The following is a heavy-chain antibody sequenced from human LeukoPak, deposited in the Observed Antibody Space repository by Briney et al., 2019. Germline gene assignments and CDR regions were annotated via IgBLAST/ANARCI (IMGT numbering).Heavy chain of an antibody. Sequence: SVKLSCKASGCTFSSYAISWVRQAPGQGLEWMGGIIPIYGTANNAQKFQDRVMITAEESTSTPYMELKSLRSEDTTVYYCARGVVVAAARDYYFYGMDVWGQGTTVTVSS. CDR3: ARGVVVAAARDYYFYGMDV. V-gene: IGHV1-69*13. J-gene: IGHJ6*02. D-gene: IGHD2-15*01. CDR1: GCTFSSYA. CDR2: IIPIYGTA.